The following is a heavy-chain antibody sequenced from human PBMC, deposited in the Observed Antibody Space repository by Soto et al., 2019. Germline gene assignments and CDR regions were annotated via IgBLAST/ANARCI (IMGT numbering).Heavy chain of an antibody. Sequence: QLHLVQSGAVVKKPGASVTVSCSASGYPVTAYYMHWVRQAPGRGHEWMGGINPATGAAKYTQTFQGRVTMTRDTSTSTVFMELSGLTSEDTAVFDCARGGGVGVAGSAAFDMWGQGTLVTVSS. J-gene: IGHJ3*02. V-gene: IGHV1-2*02. CDR3: ARGGGVGVAGSAAFDM. CDR2: INPATGAA. D-gene: IGHD3-3*01. CDR1: GYPVTAYY.